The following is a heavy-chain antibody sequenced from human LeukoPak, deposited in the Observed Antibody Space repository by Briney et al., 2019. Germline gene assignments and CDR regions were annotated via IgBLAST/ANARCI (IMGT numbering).Heavy chain of an antibody. V-gene: IGHV3-9*01. D-gene: IGHD4-11*01. CDR1: GFTFDDYA. CDR2: ISWNSGSI. Sequence: GRSLRLSCAASGFTFDDYAMHWVRQAPGKGLEWVSGISWNSGSIGYADSVKGRFTISRDNAKDSLYLQMNSLRAEDTALYYCAKGDSNYLDWFDPWGQGTLVTVSS. J-gene: IGHJ5*02. CDR3: AKGDSNYLDWFDP.